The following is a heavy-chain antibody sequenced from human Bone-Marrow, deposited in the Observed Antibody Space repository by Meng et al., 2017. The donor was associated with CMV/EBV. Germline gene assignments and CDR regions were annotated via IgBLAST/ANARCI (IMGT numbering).Heavy chain of an antibody. CDR2: IYYSGST. CDR3: ARDGGAITIFGVVIFYFDY. CDR1: GFTFSSYE. J-gene: IGHJ4*02. V-gene: IGHV4-59*05. D-gene: IGHD3-3*01. Sequence: ESLKISCAASGFTFSSYEMNWVRQAPGKGLEWIGSIYYSGSTYYNPSLKSRVTISVDTSKNQFSLQLNSVTPEDTAVYYCARDGGAITIFGVVIFYFDYWGQGTLVTVSS.